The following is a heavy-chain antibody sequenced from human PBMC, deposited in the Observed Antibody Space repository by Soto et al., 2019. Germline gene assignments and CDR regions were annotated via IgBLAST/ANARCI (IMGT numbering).Heavy chain of an antibody. CDR2: IYYSGST. Sequence: QVQLQESGPGLVKPSQTLSLTCTVSGGSISSGGYSWSWIRQHPGKGLEWIGYIYYSGSTYYNPSLTSRVTISVDTSKNQFSLKLSSVTAADTAVYYGAREPGYWGQGTLVTVSS. D-gene: IGHD7-27*01. J-gene: IGHJ4*02. CDR3: AREPGY. CDR1: GGSISSGGYS. V-gene: IGHV4-31*03.